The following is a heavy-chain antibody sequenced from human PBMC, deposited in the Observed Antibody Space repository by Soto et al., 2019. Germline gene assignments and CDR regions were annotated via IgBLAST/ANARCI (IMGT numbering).Heavy chain of an antibody. CDR1: GYTFTTFG. D-gene: IGHD2-15*01. Sequence: ASVKVSCKASGYTFTTFGIIWVRQAPGQGLEWMGWISTDNGDTNYAQNLQGRVTMTTDTSTSTAYMELKSLRSDDMAVYYCAREYCSGSSSYGVDYWGQGTLGTVSS. V-gene: IGHV1-18*03. J-gene: IGHJ4*02. CDR3: AREYCSGSSSYGVDY. CDR2: ISTDNGDT.